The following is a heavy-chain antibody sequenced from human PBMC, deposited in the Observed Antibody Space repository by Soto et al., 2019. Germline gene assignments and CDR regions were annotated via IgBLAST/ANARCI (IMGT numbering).Heavy chain of an antibody. CDR3: ARRPAGDSHWYFDL. CDR1: GFIFSDFA. D-gene: IGHD2-21*01. V-gene: IGHV3-23*01. CDR2: VSVYGGST. Sequence: DVQLLEPGGDLVQPGESLRLSCAASGFIFSDFAMSWVRQTPGKGLEWVSAVSVYGGSTHYSDAVKGRFTISRDNSRDTLFLQMNSLRAEDTAVYYCARRPAGDSHWYFDLWGRGTLVTVSS. J-gene: IGHJ2*01.